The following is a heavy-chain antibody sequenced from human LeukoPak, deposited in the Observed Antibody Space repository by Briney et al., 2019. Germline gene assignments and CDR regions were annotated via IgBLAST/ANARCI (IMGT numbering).Heavy chain of an antibody. CDR1: GYTFTGYY. V-gene: IGHV1-2*02. CDR3: ARHYCSSTSCYAWDY. CDR2: INPNSGGT. D-gene: IGHD2-2*01. J-gene: IGHJ4*02. Sequence: GASVKVSCKASGYTFTGYYMHWVRQAPGQGLEWMGWINPNSGGTNYAQKFQGRVTMTRDTSISTVYMELSRLRSDDTAVYYCARHYCSSTSCYAWDYWGQGTLVTVSS.